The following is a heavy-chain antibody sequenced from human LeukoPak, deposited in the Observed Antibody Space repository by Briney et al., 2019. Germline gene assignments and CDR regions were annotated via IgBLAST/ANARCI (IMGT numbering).Heavy chain of an antibody. J-gene: IGHJ4*02. D-gene: IGHD5-18*01. CDR2: IVNRGGST. CDR3: AKDRAGYSYGMFDC. V-gene: IGHV3-23*01. Sequence: GGSLRLSCVASGFTFSNYAMSWVRQAPGKGREWVSGIVNRGGSTYYADSVRGRLTISRDNSKKTVYLQMSSLRGDDTAIYYCAKDRAGYSYGMFDCWGQGSLVTVSS. CDR1: GFTFSNYA.